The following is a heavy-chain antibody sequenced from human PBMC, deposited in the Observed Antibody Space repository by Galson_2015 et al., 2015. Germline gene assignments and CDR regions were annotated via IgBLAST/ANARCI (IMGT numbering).Heavy chain of an antibody. CDR1: GFTFTKHA. D-gene: IGHD2-15*01. J-gene: IGHJ4*02. CDR2: VSDSGGTT. CDR3: AKDRSRMLASGAFFH. Sequence: SLRLSCAASGFTFTKHAMSWVRPAPGKGLEWVAGVSDSGGTTFYADSVKGRFAISRDNLKNSLDLEMNSLRVEDTAVYFCAKDRSRMLASGAFFHWGQETLVAVSS. V-gene: IGHV3-23*01.